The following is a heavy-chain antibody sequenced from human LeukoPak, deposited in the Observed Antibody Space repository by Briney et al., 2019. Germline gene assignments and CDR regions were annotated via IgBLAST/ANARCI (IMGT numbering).Heavy chain of an antibody. D-gene: IGHD2-2*01. CDR1: GYTFTSYD. V-gene: IGHV1-8*01. CDR2: MNPNSGNT. CDR3: ARGYCSSTSCYTDAFDI. Sequence: ASVKVSCKASGYTFTSYDINWVRQATGQGLEWMGWMNPNSGNTGYAQKFQGRVTMTRNTSISTAYMELSSLRSEDTAVYYCARGYCSSTSCYTDAFDIWGQGTMVTVSS. J-gene: IGHJ3*02.